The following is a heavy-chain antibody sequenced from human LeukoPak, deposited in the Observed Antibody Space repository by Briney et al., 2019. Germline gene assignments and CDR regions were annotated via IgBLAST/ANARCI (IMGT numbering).Heavy chain of an antibody. CDR2: IKQDGSEK. Sequence: PGGSLRLSCAASGFTFSSYWMSWVRQAPGKGLEWVANIKQDGSEKYNVDSVKGRFTISRNNAKNSLYLQMNSLRAEDTAVYYCARDYYGSGSSHNYWGQGTLVTVSS. CDR3: ARDYYGSGSSHNY. CDR1: GFTFSSYW. V-gene: IGHV3-7*01. J-gene: IGHJ4*02. D-gene: IGHD3-10*01.